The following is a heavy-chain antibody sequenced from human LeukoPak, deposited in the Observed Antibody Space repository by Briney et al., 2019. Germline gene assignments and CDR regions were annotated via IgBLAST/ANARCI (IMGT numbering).Heavy chain of an antibody. Sequence: PTETHSLTCTVSGGSISSYYWSWIRQPPGKGLEWIGYIYYSGRTKYNPSLKSRVTISVDTSKNQFSLKLSSVTAADTAVYYCARDNFTYGYWGHGTL. D-gene: IGHD4-17*01. CDR3: ARDNFTYGY. J-gene: IGHJ4*01. V-gene: IGHV4-59*01. CDR2: IYYSGRT. CDR1: GGSISSYY.